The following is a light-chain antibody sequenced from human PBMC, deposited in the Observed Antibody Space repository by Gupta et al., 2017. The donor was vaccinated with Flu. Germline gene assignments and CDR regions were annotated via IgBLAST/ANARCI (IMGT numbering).Light chain of an antibody. CDR1: VIGRES. V-gene: IGLV3-21*02. Sequence: YVLTQPPSVSVAPGQTARITCGGDVIGRESVHWYQQKAGQAPVLVVDDDSDRPSGIPERFAGYKAGNTAERTISRVEAGDEAYYYGQVWDGNIDQVVFGGGTQLTVL. J-gene: IGLJ3*02. CDR2: DDS. CDR3: QVWDGNIDQVV.